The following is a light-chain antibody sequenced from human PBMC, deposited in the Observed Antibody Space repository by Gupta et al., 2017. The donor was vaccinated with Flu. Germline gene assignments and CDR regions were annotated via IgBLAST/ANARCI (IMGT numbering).Light chain of an antibody. V-gene: IGKV1-39*01. CDR1: QSISSY. J-gene: IGKJ1*01. CDR2: AAS. Sequence: PSSLSASVGDRVTVTCRASQSISSYLNWYQQKPGKAPRLLINAASSLQSGVPSRFSGSGSGTDFTLTINRLQPEDFATYYCQQSDSSPQTFGQGTKVEMK. CDR3: QQSDSSPQT.